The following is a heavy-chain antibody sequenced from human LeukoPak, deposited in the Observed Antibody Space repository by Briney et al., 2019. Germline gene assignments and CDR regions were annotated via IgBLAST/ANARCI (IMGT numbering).Heavy chain of an antibody. CDR1: GGSISRYY. CDR2: IYYSGST. V-gene: IGHV4-59*01. J-gene: IGHJ4*02. D-gene: IGHD3-22*01. CDR3: ARETGSSGYYV. Sequence: LETLSLPCTVSGGSISRYYWSWIWQPPGKGRGCIWYIYYSGSTNYNPSLKSRVTISVDTSTNQCCLMLSSVTDADTAVCYCARETGSSGYYVWGQGSLVTVSS.